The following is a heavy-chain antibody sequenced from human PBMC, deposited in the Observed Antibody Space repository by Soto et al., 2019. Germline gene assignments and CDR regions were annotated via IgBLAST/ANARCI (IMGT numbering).Heavy chain of an antibody. D-gene: IGHD2-2*01. CDR2: ISWNSGSI. J-gene: IGHJ4*02. Sequence: GGSLRLSCAASGFTFDDYAMHWVRQAPGKGLEWVSGISWNSGSIGYADSVKGRFTISRDNAKNSLYLQMNSLRAEDTALYYCAKGYCSSTSCYYLDYWGQGTLVTVSS. CDR1: GFTFDDYA. CDR3: AKGYCSSTSCYYLDY. V-gene: IGHV3-9*01.